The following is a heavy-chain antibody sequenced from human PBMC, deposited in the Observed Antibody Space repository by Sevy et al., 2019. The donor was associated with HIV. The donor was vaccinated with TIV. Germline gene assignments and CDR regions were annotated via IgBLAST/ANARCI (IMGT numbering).Heavy chain of an antibody. V-gene: IGHV3-21*01. D-gene: IGHD6-13*01. CDR3: ARSWEQQLHDAFDI. Sequence: GGSLRLSCAASGFTFSSYSMNWVRQAPGKGLEWVSSITSGSSYIYYADSVKGRFTISRDNAKNSLYRQMNSLGAEDTAVYYCARSWEQQLHDAFDIWGQGTMVTVSS. CDR2: ITSGSSYI. CDR1: GFTFSSYS. J-gene: IGHJ3*02.